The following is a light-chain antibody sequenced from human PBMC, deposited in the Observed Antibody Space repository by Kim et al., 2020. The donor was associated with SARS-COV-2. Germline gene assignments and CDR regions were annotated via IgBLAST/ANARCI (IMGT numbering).Light chain of an antibody. Sequence: EILMTQSPATLSVSPGERATLSCRASQSVSSNLAWYQQKPGQAPRLLLYAASSRATGIPARFSGSGSGTDFTLTISSLQSEDFAVYYCQQYNKWPRTFGQGTKVDIK. CDR2: AAS. V-gene: IGKV3-15*01. CDR3: QQYNKWPRT. J-gene: IGKJ1*01. CDR1: QSVSSN.